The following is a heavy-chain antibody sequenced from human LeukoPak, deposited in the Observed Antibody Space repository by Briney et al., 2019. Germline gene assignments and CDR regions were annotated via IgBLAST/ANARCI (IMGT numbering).Heavy chain of an antibody. CDR3: ARAGYNDFWSVIPGRYFDY. J-gene: IGHJ4*02. D-gene: IGHD3-3*01. Sequence: SETLSLTCTVSGGSISSGGYYWSWVRQPPGKGLEWIGYIYHSGSTYYNPSLKSRVTISVDRSKNQFSLKLSSVTAAATAVYYCARAGYNDFWSVIPGRYFDYWGQGTLVTVSS. CDR2: IYHSGST. V-gene: IGHV4-30-2*01. CDR1: GGSISSGGYY.